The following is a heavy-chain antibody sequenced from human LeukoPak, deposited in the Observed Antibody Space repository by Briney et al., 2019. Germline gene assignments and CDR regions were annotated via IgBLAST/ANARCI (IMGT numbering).Heavy chain of an antibody. CDR2: INPSGGST. J-gene: IGHJ3*02. V-gene: IGHV1-46*01. Sequence: ASVKVSCKASGYTFTSYYMHWVRQAPGQGLEWMGIINPSGGSTSYAQKFQGRVTMTRDTSTSTVYMELSSLRSEDTAMYYCARTEYSSSSGHDAFDIWGQGTMVTVSS. D-gene: IGHD6-6*01. CDR1: GYTFTSYY. CDR3: ARTEYSSSSGHDAFDI.